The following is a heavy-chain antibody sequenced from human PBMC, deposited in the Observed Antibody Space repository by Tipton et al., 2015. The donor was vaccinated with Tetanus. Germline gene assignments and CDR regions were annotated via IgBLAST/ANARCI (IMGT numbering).Heavy chain of an antibody. V-gene: IGHV3-30*04. Sequence: SLRLSCAASGFTFSSYTMHWVRQAPGKGLEWAAVIASDGRTIYYADSVKGRVTISRDDANNMLFLEMSSLRAEDTAVFYCARSPPITGPTRYSFGIWGQGSMVTVSS. D-gene: IGHD1-20*01. CDR3: ARSPPITGPTRYSFGI. CDR1: GFTFSSYT. J-gene: IGHJ3*02. CDR2: IASDGRTI.